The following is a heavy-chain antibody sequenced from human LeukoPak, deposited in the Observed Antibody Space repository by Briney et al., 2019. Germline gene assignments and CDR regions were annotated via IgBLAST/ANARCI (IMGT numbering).Heavy chain of an antibody. D-gene: IGHD3-10*01. V-gene: IGHV1-18*01. CDR1: GYTFTSYG. J-gene: IGHJ4*02. Sequence: ASVKVSCKASGYTFTSYGISWVRQAPGQGLEWMGWISAYNGNTNYAQKLQGRVTMTTDTSTSTAYMELRSLRSDDTAVYYCARSELWFGELLSFDYWGQGTLVTVSS. CDR3: ARSELWFGELLSFDY. CDR2: ISAYNGNT.